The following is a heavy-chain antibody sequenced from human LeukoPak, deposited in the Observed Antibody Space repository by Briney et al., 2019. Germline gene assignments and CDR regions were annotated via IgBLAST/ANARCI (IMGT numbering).Heavy chain of an antibody. CDR2: INYSGNT. J-gene: IGHJ3*02. D-gene: IGHD2-2*01. CDR1: SGSISGSDYY. CDR3: ARVNPSSTRDDAFDI. V-gene: IGHV4-39*07. Sequence: SETLSLTCTVSSGSISGSDYYWCWIRQPPGKGLEWIGSINYSGNTYYNPSLKSRVTISVDTSKNQFSLKLSSVTAADTAVYYCARVNPSSTRDDAFDIWGQGTMVTVSS.